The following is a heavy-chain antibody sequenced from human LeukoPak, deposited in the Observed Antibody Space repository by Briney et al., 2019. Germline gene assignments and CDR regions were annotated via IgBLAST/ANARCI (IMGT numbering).Heavy chain of an antibody. D-gene: IGHD6-13*01. CDR2: IYPGDSDT. CDR3: ARQDIAALRNWFDP. Sequence: GESLKISCKGSGYSFTSYWIGWVRQMPGKGLEWKGIIYPGDSDTRYSPSFQGQVTISADKSISTAYLQWGSLKASDTAMYYCARQDIAALRNWFDPWGQGTLVTVSS. J-gene: IGHJ5*02. CDR1: GYSFTSYW. V-gene: IGHV5-51*01.